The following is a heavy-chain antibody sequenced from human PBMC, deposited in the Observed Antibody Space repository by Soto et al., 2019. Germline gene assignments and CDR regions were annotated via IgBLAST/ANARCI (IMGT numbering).Heavy chain of an antibody. V-gene: IGHV1-46*01. J-gene: IGHJ4*02. CDR1: VYTFTSHY. Sequence: ASVKVSCQASVYTFTSHYMLWVRQAPGQGREWMGLINPSAVSTSYAKSIQSRVTMTRDTSTSTVFMDLSSLRCENTARYDCATPSGYWGQGTLVTVSS. D-gene: IGHD3-10*01. CDR2: INPSAVST. CDR3: ATPSGY.